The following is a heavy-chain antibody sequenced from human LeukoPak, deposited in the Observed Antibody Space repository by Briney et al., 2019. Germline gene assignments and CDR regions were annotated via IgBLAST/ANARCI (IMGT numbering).Heavy chain of an antibody. CDR2: IYSSGGT. V-gene: IGHV4-61*02. D-gene: IGHD6-19*01. Sequence: SETLSLTCTVSGGSISNGGYYWSWIRQPAGKGLEWIGRIYSSGGTNYNPSLKSRVTISVDTSKNQFSLKLNSVTAADTAVYYCARAQGRSSGWRHWGQGILVTVSS. J-gene: IGHJ4*02. CDR3: ARAQGRSSGWRH. CDR1: GGSISNGGYY.